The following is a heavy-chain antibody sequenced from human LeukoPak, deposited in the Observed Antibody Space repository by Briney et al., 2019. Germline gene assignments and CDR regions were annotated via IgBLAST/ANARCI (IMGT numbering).Heavy chain of an antibody. Sequence: SETLSLTCAVYGGSFSGYYWSWIRQPPGKGLEWIGEINHSGSTNYNPSLKSRVTISVDTSKNQFSLKLSSVTAADTAVYYCARAKRGYSYGAWVYWYFDLWGRSTLVTVSS. D-gene: IGHD5-18*01. V-gene: IGHV4-34*01. CDR3: ARAKRGYSYGAWVYWYFDL. CDR2: INHSGST. CDR1: GGSFSGYY. J-gene: IGHJ2*01.